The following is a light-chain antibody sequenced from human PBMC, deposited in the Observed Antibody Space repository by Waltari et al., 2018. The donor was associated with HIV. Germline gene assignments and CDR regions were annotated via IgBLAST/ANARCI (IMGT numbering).Light chain of an antibody. CDR1: QTINTW. V-gene: IGKV1-5*03. CDR3: QQYSSYWT. Sequence: DIQLAQPPSNFPASVGYRVTITCRASQTINTWLAWYHQTPGGAPQLLVYKASTLEHGVPSRFSGSGSGTEFTLTISRLQPDDVGFYYCQQYSSYWTFGQGTKVQVK. J-gene: IGKJ1*01. CDR2: KAS.